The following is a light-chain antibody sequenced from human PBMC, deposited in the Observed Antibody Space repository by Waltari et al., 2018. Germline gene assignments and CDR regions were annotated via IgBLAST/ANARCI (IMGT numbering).Light chain of an antibody. Sequence: CRASKSISRFLGWYQQKPGQAPRLLIYGASTRATGIPDRFSGSGSGTDFSLTITRLEPEDFAVYYCQKYDRLPATFGQGTKVELK. CDR1: KSISRF. CDR2: GAS. J-gene: IGKJ1*01. CDR3: QKYDRLPAT. V-gene: IGKV3-20*01.